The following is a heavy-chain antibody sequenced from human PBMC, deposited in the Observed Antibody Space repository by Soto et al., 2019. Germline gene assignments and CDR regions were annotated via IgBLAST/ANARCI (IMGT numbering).Heavy chain of an antibody. D-gene: IGHD6-19*01. CDR3: ARVTREPVAGKAGYYYYGMDV. CDR1: GGTFSSYA. V-gene: IGHV1-69*01. CDR2: IIPIFGTA. Sequence: QVQLVQSGAEVKKPGSSVKVSCKASGGTFSSYAISWVRQAPGQGLEWMGGIIPIFGTANYAQKFQGRVTITADESTSTAYMELSSLRSEDTAVYYCARVTREPVAGKAGYYYYGMDVWGQGTTVTVSS. J-gene: IGHJ6*02.